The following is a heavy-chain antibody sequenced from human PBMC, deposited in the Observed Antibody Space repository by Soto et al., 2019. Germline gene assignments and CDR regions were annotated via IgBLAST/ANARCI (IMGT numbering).Heavy chain of an antibody. CDR3: AKARLKIFGVLNELYDIEV. Sequence: PGGSXRLSCTSSGFNFGIFAMHWFRQAPGKGLEWLSVMSYDGNKKYYADSVKGRFTISRDNSKNTLFLQMNSLRPDDTALYYCAKARLKIFGVLNELYDIEVWGQGTTVNVS. CDR2: MSYDGNKK. D-gene: IGHD3-3*01. J-gene: IGHJ6*01. V-gene: IGHV3-30-3*01. CDR1: GFNFGIFA.